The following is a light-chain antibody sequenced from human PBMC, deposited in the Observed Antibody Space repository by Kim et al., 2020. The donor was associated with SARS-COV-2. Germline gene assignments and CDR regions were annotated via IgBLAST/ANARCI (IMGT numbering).Light chain of an antibody. V-gene: IGLV3-1*01. CDR3: QAWDSSTVV. Sequence: VSPGQTASITCPGDKLGDKYACWYQQKPGQSPVLVIYQDSKRPSGIPERFSGSNSGNTATLTISGTQAMDEADYYCQAWDSSTVVFGGGTQLTIL. CDR2: QDS. J-gene: IGLJ2*01. CDR1: KLGDKY.